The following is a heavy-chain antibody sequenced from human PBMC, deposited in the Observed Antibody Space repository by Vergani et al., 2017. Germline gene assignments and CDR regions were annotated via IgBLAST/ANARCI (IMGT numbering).Heavy chain of an antibody. V-gene: IGHV3-30-3*01. Sequence: VQLVESGGGLVKPGGSLRLSCAASGFTFSSYAMHWVRQAPGKGLEWVAVISYDGSNKYYADSVKGRFTISRDNSKNTLYLQMNSLRAEDTAVYYCARELVPAAKAPGPGMDVWGK. J-gene: IGHJ6*03. CDR2: ISYDGSNK. CDR3: ARELVPAAKAPGPGMDV. D-gene: IGHD2-2*01. CDR1: GFTFSSYA.